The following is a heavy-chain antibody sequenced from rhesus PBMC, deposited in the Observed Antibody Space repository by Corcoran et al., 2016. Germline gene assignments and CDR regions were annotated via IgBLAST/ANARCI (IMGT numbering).Heavy chain of an antibody. V-gene: IGHV4S10*01. D-gene: IGHD6-31*01. CDR1: GGSIRDSYR. J-gene: IGHJ4*01. Sequence: QVQLQESGPGVVKPSETLSLTCAVSGGSIRDSYRWSWIRPPPGEGLEWIGYIYGRSTSTNYNPSLKSRVTISKDTSKNQFSLKLSSVTAADTAVYYCARGGTYSSGCDYWGQGVLVTVSS. CDR2: IYGRSTST. CDR3: ARGGTYSSGCDY.